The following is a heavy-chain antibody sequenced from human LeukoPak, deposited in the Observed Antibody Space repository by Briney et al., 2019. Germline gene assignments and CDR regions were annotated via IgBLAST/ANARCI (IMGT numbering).Heavy chain of an antibody. CDR1: GGSISSHY. CDR2: IYYSGST. V-gene: IGHV4-59*11. CDR3: ARVGDRLIRRYYFDY. Sequence: SETLSLTCTVSGGSISSHYWSWIRQPPGKGLEWIGYIYYSGSTNYNPSLKSRVTISVDTSKNQFSLRLSSVTAADTAVYYCARVGDRLIRRYYFDYWGQGTLVTASS. J-gene: IGHJ4*02. D-gene: IGHD3/OR15-3a*01.